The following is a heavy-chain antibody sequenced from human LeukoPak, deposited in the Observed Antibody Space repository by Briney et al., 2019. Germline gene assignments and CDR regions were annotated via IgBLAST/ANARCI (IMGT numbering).Heavy chain of an antibody. CDR2: ISGSGDST. D-gene: IGHD4-17*01. CDR1: GFXFRSYA. J-gene: IGHJ6*02. Sequence: PGGSLRLSCAASGFXFRSYAISWVRQPPGKGLEWVSGISGSGDSTYYADSVKGRLTISRDNSKNTLYLQMNSLRAEDTAVYYCAKGRYGDYARYLDVWGQGTTVTVSS. V-gene: IGHV3-23*01. CDR3: AKGRYGDYARYLDV.